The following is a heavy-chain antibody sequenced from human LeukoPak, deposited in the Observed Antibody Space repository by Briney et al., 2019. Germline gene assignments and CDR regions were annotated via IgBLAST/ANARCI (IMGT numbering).Heavy chain of an antibody. Sequence: GGSLRLSCAASRFTFSTYGMHWVRQAPGKGLEWVAVISYDGSNKYYADSVKGRFTISRDNAKNSLYLQMNSLRAEDTAVYYCARESLGLFPYYYYGMDVWGQGTTVTVSS. CDR2: ISYDGSNK. CDR3: ARESLGLFPYYYYGMDV. J-gene: IGHJ6*02. V-gene: IGHV3-30*03. D-gene: IGHD3-16*01. CDR1: RFTFSTYG.